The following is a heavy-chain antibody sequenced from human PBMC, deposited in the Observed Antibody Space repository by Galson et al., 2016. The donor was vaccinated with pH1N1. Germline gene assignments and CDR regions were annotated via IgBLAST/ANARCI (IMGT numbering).Heavy chain of an antibody. Sequence: SLRLSCAASGFTFSSYAMIWVRQTSGKGLEWISGISASGGTTYYADAVKGRFTISRDNARTILYLQMNSLSAEDTALYYCAKPSLWWNEDIDYWGRGTLVTGSS. J-gene: IGHJ4*02. V-gene: IGHV3-23*01. CDR2: ISASGGTT. CDR1: GFTFSSYA. D-gene: IGHD2-21*01. CDR3: AKPSLWWNEDIDY.